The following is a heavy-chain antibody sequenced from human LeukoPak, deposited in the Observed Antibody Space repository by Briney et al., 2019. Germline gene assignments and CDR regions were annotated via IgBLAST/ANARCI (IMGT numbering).Heavy chain of an antibody. V-gene: IGHV1-2*06. Sequence: ASVKVSCKASGYTFTGYYMHWARQAPGQGLEWMGRINPNSGGTNYAQKFQGRVTMTRDTSISTAYMELSRLRSDDTAVYYCAGGAIAVAGGDYWGQGTLVTVSS. CDR1: GYTFTGYY. CDR2: INPNSGGT. D-gene: IGHD6-19*01. CDR3: AGGAIAVAGGDY. J-gene: IGHJ4*02.